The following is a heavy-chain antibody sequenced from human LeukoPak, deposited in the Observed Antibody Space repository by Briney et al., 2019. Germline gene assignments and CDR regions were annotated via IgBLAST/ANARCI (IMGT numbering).Heavy chain of an antibody. CDR1: GFTFSSYE. CDR3: ARDSGGYGFDY. Sequence: GGSLRLSCAASGFTFSSYEMNWVRQAPGKGLEWVANIKQDGSEKYYVDSVKGRFTISRDNAKNSLYLQMNSLRAEDTAVYYCARDSGGYGFDYWGQGTLVTVSS. J-gene: IGHJ4*02. D-gene: IGHD5-12*01. CDR2: IKQDGSEK. V-gene: IGHV3-7*01.